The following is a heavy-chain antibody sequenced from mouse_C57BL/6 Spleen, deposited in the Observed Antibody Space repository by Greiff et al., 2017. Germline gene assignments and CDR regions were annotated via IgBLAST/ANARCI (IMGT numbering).Heavy chain of an antibody. CDR3: ARKGPWYFDV. V-gene: IGHV1-55*01. CDR1: GYTFTSYW. J-gene: IGHJ1*03. CDR2: IYPGSGST. Sequence: QVQLQQPGAELVKPGASVKMSCKASGYTFTSYWITWVKQRPRQGLEWIGDIYPGSGSTNYNEKFKSKATLTVDTSSSTAYMQLSSLTSEDSAVYYCARKGPWYFDVWGTGTTVTVSS.